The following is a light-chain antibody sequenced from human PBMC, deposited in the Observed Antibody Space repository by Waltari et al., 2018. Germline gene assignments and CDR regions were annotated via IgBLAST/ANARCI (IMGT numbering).Light chain of an antibody. J-gene: IGLJ1*01. CDR3: SSHGGSNNFYV. CDR2: EVS. Sequence: QSALTQPPSASGSPGPSVTISCTRPLSDAAGVTPLSWYQRHPGKAPTLMIYEVSERPSGVPDRFSGSKSGNTASLTVSGLQAVDEADYYCSSHGGSNNFYVFGSGTKVTVL. CDR1: LSDAAGVTP. V-gene: IGLV2-8*01.